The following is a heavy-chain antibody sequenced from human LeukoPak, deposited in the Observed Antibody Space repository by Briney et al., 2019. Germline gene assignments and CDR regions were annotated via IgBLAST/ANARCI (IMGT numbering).Heavy chain of an antibody. D-gene: IGHD3-10*01. CDR3: ARHLNVWFGELLSYYYFDY. CDR1: GFTFSDYY. J-gene: IGHJ4*02. CDR2: ISHSGSII. V-gene: IGHV3-11*01. Sequence: PGGSLRLSCAASGFTFSDYYMSWIRQAPGKGLEWISYISHSGSIIYYADSVKGRFTFSRDNAKNSLYLQMNSLRAEDTAVYYCARHLNVWFGELLSYYYFDYWGQGTLVSVSS.